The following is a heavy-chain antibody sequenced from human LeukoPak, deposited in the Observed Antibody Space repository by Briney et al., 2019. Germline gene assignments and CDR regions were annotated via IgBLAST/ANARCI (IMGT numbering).Heavy chain of an antibody. J-gene: IGHJ4*02. CDR1: GYTFTIYD. D-gene: IGHD3-22*01. CDR2: ITTNNGNT. Sequence: ASVKVSCQASGYTFTIYDITWVRQAPGQGLEWMGWITTNNGNTNYAQKFQGRVTMTTDTSTSTAYMELRSLRSDDTAVYYCARVLGSRHYYESTGYLDYWGQGTLVTVSS. V-gene: IGHV1-18*01. CDR3: ARVLGSRHYYESTGYLDY.